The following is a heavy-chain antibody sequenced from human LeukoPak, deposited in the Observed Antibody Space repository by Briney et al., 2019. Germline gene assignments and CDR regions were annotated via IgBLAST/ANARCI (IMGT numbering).Heavy chain of an antibody. Sequence: PSETLSLTCAVSGGSISSGGYSWSWIRQPPGKGLEWIGYIYHSGSTYYNPSLKSRVTISVDRSKNQFSLKLSSVTAADTAVYYCARAPNYYGSGSYGWFDPWGQGTLVTVSS. CDR3: ARAPNYYGSGSYGWFDP. CDR2: IYHSGST. V-gene: IGHV4-30-2*01. J-gene: IGHJ5*02. CDR1: GGSISSGGYS. D-gene: IGHD3-10*01.